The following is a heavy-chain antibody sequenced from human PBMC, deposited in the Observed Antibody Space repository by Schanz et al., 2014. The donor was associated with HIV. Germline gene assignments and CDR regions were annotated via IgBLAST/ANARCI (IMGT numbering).Heavy chain of an antibody. CDR3: AQMGAFAAFDI. Sequence: EVQLLESGGGLEQPGGSLRLSCAASGFNFNNYAMTWVRQAPGKGLEWVSSISSDSSYIFYTDSVKGRFTISRDNSRNTLFLQMDSLRVDDTAVYYCAQMGAFAAFDIWGHGTVVTVSS. D-gene: IGHD3-16*01. CDR1: GFNFNNYA. J-gene: IGHJ3*02. CDR2: ISSDSSYI. V-gene: IGHV3-23*01.